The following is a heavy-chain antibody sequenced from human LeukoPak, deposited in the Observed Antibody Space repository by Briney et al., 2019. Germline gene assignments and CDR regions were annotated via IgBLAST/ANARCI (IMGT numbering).Heavy chain of an antibody. D-gene: IGHD6-6*01. CDR1: GFTFSSYA. J-gene: IGHJ6*03. CDR3: AIVEAAHYYYYYMNV. Sequence: PGGSLRLSCAASGFTFSSYAMSWVRQAPGKGLEWVSAISGSGGSTYYADSVKGRFTISRGNSKNTLYLQMNSLRAENTAVYYCAIVEAAHYYYYYMNVWGKGTTVTVSS. V-gene: IGHV3-23*01. CDR2: ISGSGGST.